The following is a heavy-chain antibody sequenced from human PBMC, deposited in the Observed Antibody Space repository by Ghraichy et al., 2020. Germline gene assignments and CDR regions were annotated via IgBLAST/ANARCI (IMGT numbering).Heavy chain of an antibody. V-gene: IGHV1-18*01. J-gene: IGHJ5*02. D-gene: IGHD6-19*01. CDR3: ARTGYSSGWYSRWENWFDP. CDR1: GYTFTSYG. CDR2: ISAYNGNT. Sequence: ASVKVSCKASGYTFTSYGISWVRQAPGQGLEWMGWISAYNGNTNYAQKLQGRVTMTTDTSTSTAYMELRSLRSDDTAVYYCARTGYSSGWYSRWENWFDPWGQGTLVTVSS.